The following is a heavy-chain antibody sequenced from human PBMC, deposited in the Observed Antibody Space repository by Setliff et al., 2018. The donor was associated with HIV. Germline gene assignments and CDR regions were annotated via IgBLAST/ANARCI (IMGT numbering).Heavy chain of an antibody. Sequence: SETLSLTCTVSGGSISSSDYYWSWIRQPPGKGLEWIGYMYYSGSTYYNPSLKSRLTISLDASKNQFSLKLSTVTAADTAVYYCARAGITIFWNAFDTWGQGTMVTVSS. CDR1: GGSISSSDYY. CDR2: MYYSGST. D-gene: IGHD3-9*01. V-gene: IGHV4-30-4*08. J-gene: IGHJ3*02. CDR3: ARAGITIFWNAFDT.